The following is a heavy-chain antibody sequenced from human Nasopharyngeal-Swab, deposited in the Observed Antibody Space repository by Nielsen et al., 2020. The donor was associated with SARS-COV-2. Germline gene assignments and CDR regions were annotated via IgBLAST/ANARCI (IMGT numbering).Heavy chain of an antibody. CDR1: GFTFSSYE. CDR3: ASRYCSSTSCRDYYYGMDV. D-gene: IGHD2-2*01. V-gene: IGHV3-48*03. CDR2: ISSSGSTI. J-gene: IGHJ6*02. Sequence: GESLKISCAASGFTFSSYEMNWVRQAPGKGLEWVSYISSSGSTIYYADSVKGRFTISRDNAKNSLYLQVNSLRAEDTAVYYCASRYCSSTSCRDYYYGMDVWGQGTTVTVSS.